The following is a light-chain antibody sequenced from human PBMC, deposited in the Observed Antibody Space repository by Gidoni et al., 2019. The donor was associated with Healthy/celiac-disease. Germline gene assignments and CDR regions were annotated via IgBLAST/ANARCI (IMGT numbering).Light chain of an antibody. CDR2: GVS. CDR3: QQYNNWPPWT. CDR1: QSVTSN. J-gene: IGKJ1*01. V-gene: IGKV3-15*01. Sequence: EIVMMQSPVTLSVSPGERATLSCRASQSVTSNLAWYQQKPGQAPRLLIYGVSTRATGIPARFSGSGSGTEFTLTISSLQSEDFAVYYCQQYNNWPPWTFGQGTKVEIK.